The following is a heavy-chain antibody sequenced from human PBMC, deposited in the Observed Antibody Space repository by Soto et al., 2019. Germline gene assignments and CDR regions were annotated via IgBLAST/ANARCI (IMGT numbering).Heavy chain of an antibody. CDR2: FDPEDGET. CDR3: ARTSAPIIRYFDWLPIIAPVDI. Sequence: ASVKVSCKVSGYTLTELSMHWVRQAPGKGLEWMGGFDPEDGETIYAQKFQGRVTMTADTSTSTAYMELSSLRSDDTAVYYCARTSAPIIRYFDWLPIIAPVDIWGQGTMVTVSS. V-gene: IGHV1-24*01. D-gene: IGHD3-9*01. CDR1: GYTLTELS. J-gene: IGHJ3*02.